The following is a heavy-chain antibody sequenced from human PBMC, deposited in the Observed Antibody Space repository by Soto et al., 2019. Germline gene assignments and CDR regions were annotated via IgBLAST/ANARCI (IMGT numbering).Heavy chain of an antibody. CDR1: GFTFRSYA. CDR3: VRDRGYTGYDLEY. J-gene: IGHJ4*02. CDR2: INIGSSTI. Sequence: EVQLVESGGGLVQPGGSLRLSCAASGFTFRSYAMNWVRQAPGKGLEWGSYINIGSSTIYYADSAKGRFSISRDNAKNSLYLQMNSLRDEDTAVYFCVRDRGYTGYDLEYWGQGALVTVSS. V-gene: IGHV3-48*02. D-gene: IGHD5-12*01.